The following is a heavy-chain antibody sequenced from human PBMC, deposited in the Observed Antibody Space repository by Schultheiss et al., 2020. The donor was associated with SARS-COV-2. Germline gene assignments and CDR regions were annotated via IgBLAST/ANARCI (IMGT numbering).Heavy chain of an antibody. D-gene: IGHD2-2*02. CDR3: AREAGAGYCSSTSCYKSQAQSGYAPYGMDV. Sequence: GGSLRLSCAASGFTFSSYEMNWVRQAPGKGLEWVSYISSSGSTIYYADSVKGRFTISRDNAKNSLYLQMNSLRAEDTAVYYCAREAGAGYCSSTSCYKSQAQSGYAPYGMDVWGQGTTVTVSS. CDR2: ISSSGSTI. J-gene: IGHJ6*02. CDR1: GFTFSSYE. V-gene: IGHV3-48*03.